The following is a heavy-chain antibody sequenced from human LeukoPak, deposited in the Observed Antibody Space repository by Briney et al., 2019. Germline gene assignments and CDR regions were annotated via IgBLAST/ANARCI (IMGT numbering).Heavy chain of an antibody. CDR2: INAGNGNT. CDR1: GYTFTSYA. J-gene: IGHJ4*02. CDR3: ARDPVYCSSTSCSPDYYFDY. V-gene: IGHV1-3*01. Sequence: ASVKVSCKASGYTFTSYAMHWVRQAPGQRLEWMGWINAGNGNTKYSQKFQGRVTITRDTPASTAYMELSSLRSEDTAVYYCARDPVYCSSTSCSPDYYFDYWGQGTLVTVSS. D-gene: IGHD2-2*01.